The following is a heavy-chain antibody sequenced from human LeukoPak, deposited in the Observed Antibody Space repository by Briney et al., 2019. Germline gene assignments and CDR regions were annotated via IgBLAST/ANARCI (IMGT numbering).Heavy chain of an antibody. CDR2: ISGSGSTT. CDR3: ARDFERRGSSSVDY. D-gene: IGHD6-6*01. J-gene: IGHJ4*02. CDR1: GFTFSSYE. Sequence: GGSLRLSCAASGFTFSSYEMNWVRQAPGKGLEWVSYISGSGSTTYYADSVKGRFTISRDNAKNSLYLQMNSLRAEDTAVYYCARDFERRGSSSVDYWGQGTLVTVSS. V-gene: IGHV3-48*03.